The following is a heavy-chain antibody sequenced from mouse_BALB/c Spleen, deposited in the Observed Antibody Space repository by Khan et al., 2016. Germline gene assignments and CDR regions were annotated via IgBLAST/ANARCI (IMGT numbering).Heavy chain of an antibody. CDR1: GFSLSTSGMG. CDR3: ARREGGRAMDY. Sequence: QVTLKESGPGILQPSQTLSLTCSFSGFSLSTSGMGVGWIRQPSGKGLAWLAHIWWDDDTRYNPALKSRLTISKDTSSNYVSLKHASVDTAVTATYYCARREGGRAMDYWGQGTSVTVSS. V-gene: IGHV8-12*01. J-gene: IGHJ4*01. CDR2: IWWDDDT. D-gene: IGHD3-3*01.